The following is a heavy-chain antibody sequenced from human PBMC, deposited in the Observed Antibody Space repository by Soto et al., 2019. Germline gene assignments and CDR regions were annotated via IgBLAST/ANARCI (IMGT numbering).Heavy chain of an antibody. Sequence: SETLSPTCTVSGDSVAQSYWSWIRQSQGKRMEWIGYIMHMGTRKYNPSLNSRATMSLAPPQTQASLRLISVDPTNTAIYCCAKYRRGFGYIDYWGLGTLVTVSS. D-gene: IGHD3-3*01. CDR2: IMHMGTR. J-gene: IGHJ4*02. CDR1: GDSVAQSY. V-gene: IGHV4-59*02. CDR3: AKYRRGFGYIDY.